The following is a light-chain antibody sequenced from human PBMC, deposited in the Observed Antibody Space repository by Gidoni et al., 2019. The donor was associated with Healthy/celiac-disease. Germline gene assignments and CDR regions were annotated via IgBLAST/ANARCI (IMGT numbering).Light chain of an antibody. V-gene: IGLV2-14*01. CDR3: SSYTSSSTLYV. CDR2: DVS. J-gene: IGLJ1*01. CDR1: SIDVGGYNY. Sequence: QSALTQPASVSGSPGQSITISCTGTSIDVGGYNYVSWYQQHPGKAPKLMIYDVSNRPSGVSNRFSGSMSGNTASLTISGLQAEDEADYYCSSYTSSSTLYVFGTGTKVTV.